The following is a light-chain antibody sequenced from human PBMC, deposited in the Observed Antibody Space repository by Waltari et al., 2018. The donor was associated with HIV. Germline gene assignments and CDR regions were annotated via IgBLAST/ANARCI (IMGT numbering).Light chain of an antibody. CDR2: DAF. J-gene: IGKJ2*02. V-gene: IGKV3-11*01. CDR3: QQRSSWPRGT. Sequence: EIVLTQSPATLSLSPGERATLSCRASQSVSSNYLAWYQHKPGQAPRLLTYDAFNRATGIPARFSGSGSGTDFTLTISSLEPEDSALYYCQQRSSWPRGTFGQGTKLEIK. CDR1: QSVSSNY.